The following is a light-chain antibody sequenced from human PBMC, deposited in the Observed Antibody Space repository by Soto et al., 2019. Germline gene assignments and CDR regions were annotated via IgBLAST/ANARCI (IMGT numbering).Light chain of an antibody. Sequence: SYELTQPLSVSVALGQTARITCGGNNIGSKNVHWYQQKPGQAPVLVIYRDSNRPSGIAERFSGSNSGNTATLTISRAQAGDDADYYCQVWDSSTEVFGGGTKLTVL. CDR2: RDS. J-gene: IGLJ2*01. V-gene: IGLV3-9*01. CDR3: QVWDSSTEV. CDR1: NIGSKN.